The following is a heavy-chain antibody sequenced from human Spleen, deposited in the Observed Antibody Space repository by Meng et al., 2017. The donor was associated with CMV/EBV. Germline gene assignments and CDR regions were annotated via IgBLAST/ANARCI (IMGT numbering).Heavy chain of an antibody. CDR3: AKCSLGTNSWYSGMDV. CDR1: GFTFSSYG. Sequence: GESLKISCAASGFTFSSYGMHWVRQAPGKGLEWVAFIRYDGSNKYYADSVKGRFTISRDNPKNTLYLQMNSLRAEDTAVYYCAKCSLGTNSWYSGMDVWGQGTTVTVSS. CDR2: IRYDGSNK. D-gene: IGHD6-13*01. V-gene: IGHV3-30*02. J-gene: IGHJ6*02.